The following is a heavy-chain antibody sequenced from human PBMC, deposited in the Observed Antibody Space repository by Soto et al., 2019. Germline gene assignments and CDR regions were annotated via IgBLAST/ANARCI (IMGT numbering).Heavy chain of an antibody. Sequence: ASVKLSCKGSGYTFTGYYMHWVRQEHGQGLEWMGWINPNSGGTSYAQKFQGWVTMTRDTSISTAYMELSRLRSDDTAVYYCARGVYYGDYPLNPPLYGMDVWGQGTTVTVSS. CDR1: GYTFTGYY. D-gene: IGHD4-17*01. J-gene: IGHJ6*02. CDR3: ARGVYYGDYPLNPPLYGMDV. V-gene: IGHV1-2*04. CDR2: INPNSGGT.